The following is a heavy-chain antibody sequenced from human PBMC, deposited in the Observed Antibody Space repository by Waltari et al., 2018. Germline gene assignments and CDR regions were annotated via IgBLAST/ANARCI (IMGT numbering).Heavy chain of an antibody. J-gene: IGHJ4*02. CDR1: GGTVSIYA. CDR2: IIPIFGTA. D-gene: IGHD2-15*01. Sequence: QVQLVQSGAQVQNPGSSVLVSCTASGGTVSIYAIRWVPQAPGQGLEWMGGIIPIFGTANYAQKCQGRVTITADESTSTAYMELSSLRSEDTAVYYCARDGIGYCSGGSCYCWGQGTLVTVSS. V-gene: IGHV1-69*13. CDR3: ARDGIGYCSGGSCYC.